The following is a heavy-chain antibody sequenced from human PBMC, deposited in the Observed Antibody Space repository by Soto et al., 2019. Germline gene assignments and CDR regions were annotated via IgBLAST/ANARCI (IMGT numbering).Heavy chain of an antibody. CDR3: ARKSSTWPYYYYYGMDV. V-gene: IGHV4-31*03. Sequence: SETLSLTCTVSGGSISSGGYYWSWIRQHPGKGLEWIGYIYYSGSTYYNPSLKSRVTISVDTSKNQFSLKLSSVTAADTAVYYCARKSSTWPYYYYYGMDVWGQGTTVTVSS. J-gene: IGHJ6*02. CDR1: GGSISSGGYY. CDR2: IYYSGST.